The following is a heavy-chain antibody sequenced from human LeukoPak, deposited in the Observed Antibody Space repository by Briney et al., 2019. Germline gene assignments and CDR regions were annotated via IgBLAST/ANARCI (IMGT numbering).Heavy chain of an antibody. CDR1: GGTFISYA. Sequence: GASVKVSCKASGGTFISYAISWVRQAPGQGLEWMGGIIPIFGTANYAQKFQGRVTITADESTSTAYMELSSLRSEDTAVYYRARVGSVRDYYYYYGMDVWGQGTTVTVSS. V-gene: IGHV1-69*13. CDR3: ARVGSVRDYYYYYGMDV. J-gene: IGHJ6*02. D-gene: IGHD3-10*02. CDR2: IIPIFGTA.